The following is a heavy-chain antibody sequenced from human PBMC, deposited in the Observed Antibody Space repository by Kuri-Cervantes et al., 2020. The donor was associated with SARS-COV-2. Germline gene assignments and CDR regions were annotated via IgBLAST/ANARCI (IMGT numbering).Heavy chain of an antibody. J-gene: IGHJ6*02. CDR1: GFTFSTCA. CDR2: ISYDGSNK. CDR3: AKAVVSYYYYGMDV. D-gene: IGHD3-22*01. Sequence: GGSLRLSCAASGFTFSTCAMHWVRQVPGKGLEWVAVISYDGSNKYYADSVKGRFTISRDNSKNTLYLQMNSLRAEDTAVYYCAKAVVSYYYYGMDVWGQGTTVTVSS. V-gene: IGHV3-30*04.